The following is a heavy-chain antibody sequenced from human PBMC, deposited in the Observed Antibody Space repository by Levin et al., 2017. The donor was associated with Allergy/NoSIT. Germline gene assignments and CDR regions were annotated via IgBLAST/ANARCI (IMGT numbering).Heavy chain of an antibody. Sequence: GGSLRLSCAASGFTVNSNAMSWVRQAPGKGLEWVSAIRGGGDSTYYADSVKGRFTLSRDNFRNTLYLQMNSLRAEDTAVYYCAKDREQWPGYFDYWGQGTLVTVSS. CDR3: AKDREQWPGYFDY. CDR1: GFTVNSNA. D-gene: IGHD6-19*01. V-gene: IGHV3-23*01. J-gene: IGHJ4*02. CDR2: IRGGGDST.